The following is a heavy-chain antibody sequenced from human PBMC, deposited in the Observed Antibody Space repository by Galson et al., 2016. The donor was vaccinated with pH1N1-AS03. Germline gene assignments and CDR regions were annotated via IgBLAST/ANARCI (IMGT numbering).Heavy chain of an antibody. D-gene: IGHD3-3*01. J-gene: IGHJ4*02. CDR1: GHNFTNYA. Sequence: SVKVSCKASGHNFTNYAIHWVRQAPGQRLEWMGWINVGSGNTKYSQKFQGRVTMTRDTSASTDYMELSSLTSDDTSVYYCARGFLEAVIDYWGQGSLVTVSS. CDR3: ARGFLEAVIDY. CDR2: INVGSGNT. V-gene: IGHV1-3*01.